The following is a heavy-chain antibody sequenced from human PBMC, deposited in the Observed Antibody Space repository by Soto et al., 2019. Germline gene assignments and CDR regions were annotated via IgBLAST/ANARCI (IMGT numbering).Heavy chain of an antibody. V-gene: IGHV3-7*01. Sequence: GGSLRLSCAASRFTFNTYWMSWVRQAPGKGLEWVANIKEDGSEMYYVDSVKGRFTISRDNAKNSLYLQMNSLRAEDTAVYYCARVLWPHYFDYWGQGTLVTVSS. CDR2: IKEDGSEM. CDR3: ARVLWPHYFDY. J-gene: IGHJ4*02. CDR1: RFTFNTYW.